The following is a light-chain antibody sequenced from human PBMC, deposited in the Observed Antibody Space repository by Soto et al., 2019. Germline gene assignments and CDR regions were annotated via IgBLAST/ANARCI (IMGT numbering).Light chain of an antibody. V-gene: IGKV1-9*01. CDR3: QQYTDWPLT. CDR1: QGISSY. J-gene: IGKJ4*01. CDR2: AAS. Sequence: DILLTQSPSLLSASVGDRVTITCRASQGISSYLAWYQQKPGKAPNLLIYAASILQSGVPSRFSGSGSGTEFTLTISSLQPEDFATYYCQQYTDWPLTFGGGTTVEIK.